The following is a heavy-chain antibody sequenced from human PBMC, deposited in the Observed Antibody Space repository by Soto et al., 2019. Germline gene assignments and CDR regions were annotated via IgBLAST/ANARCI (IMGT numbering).Heavy chain of an antibody. CDR2: IYSGGNT. J-gene: IGHJ6*04. Sequence: EVQLVESGGGLVQPGGSLRLSCTASEFTVSNNYMTWVRQAPGKGLEWVSVIYSGGNTYYADSVQGRFTISRDNYYTLYLEMNSLRAEDTAIYYCCTSPAVAVWCKGTTVTVSS. CDR1: EFTVSNNY. D-gene: IGHD6-19*01. CDR3: CTSPAVAV. V-gene: IGHV3-66*01.